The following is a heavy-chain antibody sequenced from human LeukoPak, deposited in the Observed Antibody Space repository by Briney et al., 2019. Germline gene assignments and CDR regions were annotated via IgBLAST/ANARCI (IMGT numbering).Heavy chain of an antibody. CDR2: INPNSGGT. D-gene: IGHD3-22*01. CDR3: ARVPYYDSSGYYYDY. J-gene: IGHJ4*02. CDR1: GYTFTGYY. V-gene: IGHV1-2*04. Sequence: ASVKVSCKASGYTFTGYYVHWVRQAPGQGLEWMGWINPNSGGTNYAQKFQGWVTMTRDTSISTAYMELSRLRSDDTAVYYCARVPYYDSSGYYYDYWGQGTLVTVSS.